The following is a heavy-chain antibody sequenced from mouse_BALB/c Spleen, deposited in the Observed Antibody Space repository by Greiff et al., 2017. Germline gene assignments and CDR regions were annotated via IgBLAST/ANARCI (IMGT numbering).Heavy chain of an antibody. V-gene: IGHV1-87*01. D-gene: IGHD2-4*01. CDR1: GYTFTSYW. CDR3: ARDEEVGHYDEEDFYAMDY. CDR2: IYPGDGDT. J-gene: IGHJ4*01. Sequence: VQLQESGAELARPGASVKLSCKASGYTFTSYWMQWVKQRPGQGLEWIGAIYPGDGDTRYTQKFKGKATLTADKSSSTAYMQLSSLASEDSAVYYCARDEEVGHYDEEDFYAMDYWGQGTSVTVSS.